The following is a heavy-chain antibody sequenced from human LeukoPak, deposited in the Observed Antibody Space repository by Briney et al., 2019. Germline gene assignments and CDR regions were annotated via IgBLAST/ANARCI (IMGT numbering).Heavy chain of an antibody. CDR1: GFTFSSHA. J-gene: IGHJ4*02. V-gene: IGHV3-30-3*01. Sequence: GGSLRLSCAASGFTFSSHALHWVRQAPGKGLEWVAVISYDSSNEWYRDSVKGRFTISRDNSRSTLFLQMNRLTPEDTAVYYCARDQESWSGYYMNYWGQGTLVTVSS. D-gene: IGHD3-3*01. CDR3: ARDQESWSGYYMNY. CDR2: ISYDSSNE.